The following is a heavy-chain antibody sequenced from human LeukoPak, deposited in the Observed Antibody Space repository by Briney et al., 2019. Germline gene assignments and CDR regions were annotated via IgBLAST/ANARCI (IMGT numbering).Heavy chain of an antibody. J-gene: IGHJ4*02. Sequence: PGRSPRLSCAASGFTFDDHAMHWVRQAPGKGLEWVSGISWNSGSIGYADSVKGRFTISRDNAKNSLYLQMNSLRAEDMALYYCAKARYCSSTSCYWDYWGQGTLVIVSS. D-gene: IGHD2-2*01. V-gene: IGHV3-9*03. CDR1: GFTFDDHA. CDR2: ISWNSGSI. CDR3: AKARYCSSTSCYWDY.